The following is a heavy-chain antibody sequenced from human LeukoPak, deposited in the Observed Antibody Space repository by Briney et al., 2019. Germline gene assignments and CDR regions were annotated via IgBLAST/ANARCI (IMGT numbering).Heavy chain of an antibody. D-gene: IGHD6-13*01. CDR1: GFTFSSYA. Sequence: GGSLRLSCAASGFTFSSYAMSWVRQAPGKGLEWVSAISGSGGSTYYADSVKGRFTISRDNSKNTLYLQMNSLRAEDTAVYYCAKDLSSSWYPFWDYWGQGTLVTVS. CDR2: ISGSGGST. J-gene: IGHJ4*02. CDR3: AKDLSSSWYPFWDY. V-gene: IGHV3-23*01.